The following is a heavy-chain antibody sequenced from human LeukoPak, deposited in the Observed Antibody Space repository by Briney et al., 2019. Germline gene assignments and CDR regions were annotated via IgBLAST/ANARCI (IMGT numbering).Heavy chain of an antibody. CDR2: ISGSGGST. V-gene: IGHV3-23*01. J-gene: IGHJ3*02. Sequence: HPGGSLRLSCAASGFTFSSYAMSWVRQAPGKGLEWVSAISGSGGSTYYADSVKGRFTISRDNSKNTLYLQMNSLRAEDTAVYYCAKEPHTYDFWSGSDAFDIWGQGTMVTVSS. CDR1: GFTFSSYA. CDR3: AKEPHTYDFWSGSDAFDI. D-gene: IGHD3-3*01.